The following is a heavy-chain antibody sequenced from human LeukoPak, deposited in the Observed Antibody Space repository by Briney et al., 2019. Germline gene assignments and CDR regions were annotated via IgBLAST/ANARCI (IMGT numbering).Heavy chain of an antibody. CDR3: ARQVVGGWGYYYYYYYMDV. D-gene: IGHD2-15*01. Sequence: SETLSLTCAVYGGSFGGYYWSWIRQPPGKGLEWIGEINHSGSTNYNPSLKSRVTISVDTSKNQFSLKLSSVTAADTAVYYCARQVVGGWGYYYYYYYMDVWGKGTTVTNSS. CDR2: INHSGST. V-gene: IGHV4-34*01. J-gene: IGHJ6*03. CDR1: GGSFGGYY.